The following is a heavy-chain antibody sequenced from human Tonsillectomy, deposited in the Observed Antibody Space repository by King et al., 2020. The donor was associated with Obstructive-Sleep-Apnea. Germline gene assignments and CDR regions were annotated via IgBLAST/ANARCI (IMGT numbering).Heavy chain of an antibody. Sequence: EVQLVESGGGLVQPGGSLRLSCAASGFTFSSYWMSWVRQAPGKGLECVANIKQDGSEKYYVDSVKGRFTISRDNAKNSLYLQMNSLRAEDTAVYYCARDLGQLWRYDACDIWGQGTMVTVSS. CDR2: IKQDGSEK. J-gene: IGHJ3*02. CDR1: GFTFSSYW. D-gene: IGHD5-18*01. V-gene: IGHV3-7*01. CDR3: ARDLGQLWRYDACDI.